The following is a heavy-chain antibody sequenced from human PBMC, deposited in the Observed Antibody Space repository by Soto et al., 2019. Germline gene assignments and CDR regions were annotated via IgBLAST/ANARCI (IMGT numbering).Heavy chain of an antibody. J-gene: IGHJ5*02. CDR2: ISAYNGNT. CDR1: GYTFTSYG. CDR3: ARVSYSTMVRGVIRINWFAR. Sequence: ASVKVSCKASGYTFTSYGISWVRQAPGQGLEWMGWISAYNGNTNYAQKLQGRVTMTTDTSTSTAYMELRSLRSDDTAVYYCARVSYSTMVRGVIRINWFARWGQGTLVTVSS. V-gene: IGHV1-18*01. D-gene: IGHD3-10*01.